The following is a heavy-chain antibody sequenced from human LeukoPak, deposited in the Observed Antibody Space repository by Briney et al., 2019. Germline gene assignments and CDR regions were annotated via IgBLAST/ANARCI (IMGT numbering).Heavy chain of an antibody. CDR1: GYTFTGNY. J-gene: IGHJ4*02. CDR2: IDPNSGGT. V-gene: IGHV1-2*02. CDR3: ARGGGTVAPAPWVPFAY. D-gene: IGHD4-11*01. Sequence: ASVKVSCKASGYTFTGNYMHWVRQAPGQGLEYMGYIDPNSGGTYYIQKFQGRVTITRDMSINTAYVELSSLTSDDTAVYYCARGGGTVAPAPWVPFAYWGQGTLVTVSS.